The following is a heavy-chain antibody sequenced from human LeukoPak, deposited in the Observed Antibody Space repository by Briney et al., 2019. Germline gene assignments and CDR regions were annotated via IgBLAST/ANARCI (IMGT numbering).Heavy chain of an antibody. J-gene: IGHJ4*02. Sequence: SEILSLTCTVSGGSISSYYWSWIRQPPGKGLEWIGYIYYSGSTNYNPSLKSRVTISVDTSKNQFSLKLSSVTAADTAVYYCARVSSGWNSENHFDYWGQGTLVTVSS. V-gene: IGHV4-59*01. D-gene: IGHD6-19*01. CDR3: ARVSSGWNSENHFDY. CDR2: IYYSGST. CDR1: GGSISSYY.